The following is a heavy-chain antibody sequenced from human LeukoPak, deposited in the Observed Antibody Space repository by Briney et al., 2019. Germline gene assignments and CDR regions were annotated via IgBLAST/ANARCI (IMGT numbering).Heavy chain of an antibody. D-gene: IGHD2-15*01. J-gene: IGHJ4*02. V-gene: IGHV3-7*01. CDR2: INQDGSQN. CDR1: GFSFSDYW. Sequence: GGSLRLSCAASGFSFSDYWMSWVRQAPGRGLEWVGNINQDGSQNSSVDSVKGRFTITRDNARNSLFLQMNSLRAEDTAVYYCAREDGYCSGGNCYSYFVSWGQGTLVTVSS. CDR3: AREDGYCSGGNCYSYFVS.